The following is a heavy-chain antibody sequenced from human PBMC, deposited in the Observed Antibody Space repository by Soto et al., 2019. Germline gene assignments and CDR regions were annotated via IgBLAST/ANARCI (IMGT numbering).Heavy chain of an antibody. CDR1: GFTFSTYG. CDR2: VWYDGRNK. V-gene: IGHV3-33*01. Sequence: QVQLVESGGGVVQPGRSLRLSCAASGFTFSTYGMHWVRQAPGKGLKWVALVWYDGRNKDYADSEKGRFTISRDNSKNTLYMQMNSLRDEDTAVYYCVRAAGYSGNDYVYYYGMDVWGQGTTVTVSS. D-gene: IGHD5-12*01. J-gene: IGHJ6*02. CDR3: VRAAGYSGNDYVYYYGMDV.